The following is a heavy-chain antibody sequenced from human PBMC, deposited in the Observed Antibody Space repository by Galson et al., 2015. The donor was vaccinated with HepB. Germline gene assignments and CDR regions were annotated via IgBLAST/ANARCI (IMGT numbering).Heavy chain of an antibody. CDR2: IYSGGST. CDR1: GFTVSSNY. J-gene: IGHJ6*02. V-gene: IGHV3-53*01. D-gene: IGHD1-14*01. Sequence: SLRLSCAASGFTVSSNYMSWVRQAPGKGLEWVSVIYSGGSTYYADSVKGRFTISRDNSKNTLYLQMNSLRAEDTAVYYCARDNHYYYGMDVWGQGTTVTVSS. CDR3: ARDNHYYYGMDV.